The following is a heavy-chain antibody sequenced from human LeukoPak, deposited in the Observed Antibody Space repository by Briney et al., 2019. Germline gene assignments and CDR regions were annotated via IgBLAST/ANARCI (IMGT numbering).Heavy chain of an antibody. CDR3: ARDTLGAFKRDTAPPTDY. Sequence: GGSLRLSCAASGFTFSSYWMSWVRQAPGKGLEWVANIKQDGSGKYYVDSVKGRFTISRDNAKNSLYLQMNSLRAEDTAVYYCARDTLGAFKRDTAPPTDYWGQGTLVTVSS. V-gene: IGHV3-7*01. CDR2: IKQDGSGK. CDR1: GFTFSSYW. D-gene: IGHD5-18*01. J-gene: IGHJ4*02.